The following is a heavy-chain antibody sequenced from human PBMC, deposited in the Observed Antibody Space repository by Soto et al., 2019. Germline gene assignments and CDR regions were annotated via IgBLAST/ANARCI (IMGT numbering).Heavy chain of an antibody. J-gene: IGHJ6*02. CDR1: GGSISSGDYY. Sequence: SETLSLTCTVSGGSISSGDYYWSWIRQPPGKGLEWVGYIYYSGSTYYNPSLKSRVTISVDTSKNQFSLKLSSVTAADTAVYYCAREFQGWETNYYYYGMDVWGQGTTVTVSS. D-gene: IGHD1-26*01. CDR2: IYYSGST. V-gene: IGHV4-30-4*01. CDR3: AREFQGWETNYYYYGMDV.